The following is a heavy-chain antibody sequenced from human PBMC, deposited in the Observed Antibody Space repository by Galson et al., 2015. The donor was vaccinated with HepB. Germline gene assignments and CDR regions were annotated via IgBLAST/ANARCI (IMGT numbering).Heavy chain of an antibody. CDR3: ARGGMAAIGGPTFDS. Sequence: SVKVSCKASGYTFTTYTINWVRQVPGQGLERMGRINTYGDTTNYAQKFQDRVTMTADTSTRTAYLELGSLRFDDTAVYYCARGGMAAIGGPTFDSWGQGTLVSVSS. V-gene: IGHV1-18*01. J-gene: IGHJ4*02. D-gene: IGHD5-12*01. CDR1: GYTFTTYT. CDR2: INTYGDTT.